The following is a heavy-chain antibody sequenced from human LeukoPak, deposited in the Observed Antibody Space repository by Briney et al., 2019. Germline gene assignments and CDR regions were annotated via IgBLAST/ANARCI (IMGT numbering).Heavy chain of an antibody. D-gene: IGHD3-22*01. Sequence: PGGSLRLSCAASGFXFSSYAITWVRQAPGKGLDWVSTISGSGGTTYYADSVKGRFTVSRDNSENTLYLHMNSLRAEDTAIYYCARTITMIVGDFGYWGQGTLVTVSS. J-gene: IGHJ4*01. V-gene: IGHV3-23*01. CDR1: GFXFSSYA. CDR2: ISGSGGTT. CDR3: ARTITMIVGDFGY.